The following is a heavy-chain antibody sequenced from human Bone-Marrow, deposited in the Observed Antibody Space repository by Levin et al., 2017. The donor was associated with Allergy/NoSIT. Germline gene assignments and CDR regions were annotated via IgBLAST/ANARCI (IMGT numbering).Heavy chain of an antibody. CDR1: GFTFSTYT. Sequence: PGGSLRLSCAASGFTFSTYTLNWFRQAPGKGLEWVSSLSSDSSYTYYADSLRGRFAISRDNARKSLFLHMSSLTVDDTAVYFCARATPGDWYFDLWGRGTLVTVSS. J-gene: IGHJ2*01. CDR2: LSSDSSYT. V-gene: IGHV3-21*01. CDR3: ARATPGDWYFDL. D-gene: IGHD7-27*01.